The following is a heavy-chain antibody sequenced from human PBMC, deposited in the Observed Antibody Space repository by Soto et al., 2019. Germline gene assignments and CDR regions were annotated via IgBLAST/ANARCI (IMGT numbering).Heavy chain of an antibody. CDR3: ARLRIVVVPAAIHYYYGMDV. V-gene: IGHV4-39*01. CDR1: GGSISSSSYY. J-gene: IGHJ6*02. CDR2: IYYSGST. Sequence: SETLSLTCTVSGGSISSSSYYWGWIRQPPGKGLEWIGSIYYSGSTYYNPSLKSRVTISVDTSKNQFSLKLSSVTAADTAVYYCARLRIVVVPAAIHYYYGMDVWGQGTTVTVSS. D-gene: IGHD2-2*01.